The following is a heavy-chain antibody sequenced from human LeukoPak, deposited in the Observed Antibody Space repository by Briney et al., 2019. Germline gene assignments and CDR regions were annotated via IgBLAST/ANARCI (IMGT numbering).Heavy chain of an antibody. CDR2: INPNSGGT. D-gene: IGHD2-15*01. V-gene: IGHV1-2*02. CDR3: ARGLIAEWDAFDI. Sequence: GASVKVSCKASGYTFTDYYIHWVRQAPGQGLEWLGWINPNSGGTNYAQKFQGRVTMTRDTSISTAYMELSRLRSDDTAVYYCARGLIAEWDAFDIWGQGTMVTVSS. CDR1: GYTFTDYY. J-gene: IGHJ3*02.